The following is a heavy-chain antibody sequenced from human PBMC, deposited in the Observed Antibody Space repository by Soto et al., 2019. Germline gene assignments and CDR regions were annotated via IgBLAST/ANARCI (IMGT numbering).Heavy chain of an antibody. CDR3: AHRVLRTVFGLVTTTAIYFDF. CDR1: GFSLTTSGVG. D-gene: IGHD3-3*01. V-gene: IGHV2-5*02. J-gene: IGHJ4*02. CDR2: IYWADDK. Sequence: QITLNESGPPQVNPRQTLTLTCTFSGFSLTTSGVGVGWIRQSPGKAPEWLALIYWADDKRYSPSLKSRLTITKDTSKNQVVLTMADLDPADTATYYCAHRVLRTVFGLVTTTAIYFDFWGQGTPVAVSS.